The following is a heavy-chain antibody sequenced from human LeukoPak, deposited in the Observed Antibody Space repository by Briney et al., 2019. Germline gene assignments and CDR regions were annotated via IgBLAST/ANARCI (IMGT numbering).Heavy chain of an antibody. CDR3: ARDRAGYCSGGSCYNWFDP. D-gene: IGHD2-15*01. J-gene: IGHJ5*02. CDR2: INSDGSST. CDR1: GLTFSSYW. V-gene: IGHV3-74*01. Sequence: PGGSLRLSCAASGLTFSSYWMHWVRQAPGKGLVWVSRINSDGSSTSYADSVKGRFTISRDNAKNTLYLQMNSLRAEDTAVYYCARDRAGYCSGGSCYNWFDPWGQGTLVTVSS.